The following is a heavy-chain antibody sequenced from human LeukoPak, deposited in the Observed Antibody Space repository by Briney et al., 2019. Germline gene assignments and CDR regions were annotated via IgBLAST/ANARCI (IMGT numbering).Heavy chain of an antibody. J-gene: IGHJ4*02. V-gene: IGHV3-23*01. CDR1: GFTFSSHA. Sequence: PGGSLRLSCAASGFTFSSHAMSWVRQAPGKGLEWVSLISSSGVSTYYADSVKGRVTISRDNANNMLSLQMNNLRADDTGVYYCAGRPDWGLGPLDFWGQGTLVTVSS. CDR2: ISSSGVST. D-gene: IGHD3-9*01. CDR3: AGRPDWGLGPLDF.